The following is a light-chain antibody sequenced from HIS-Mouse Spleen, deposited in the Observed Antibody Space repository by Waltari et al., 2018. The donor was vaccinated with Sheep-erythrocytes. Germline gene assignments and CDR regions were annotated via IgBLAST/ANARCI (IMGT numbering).Light chain of an antibody. CDR2: EGS. CDR3: CSYAGSSTWV. V-gene: IGLV2-23*01. Sequence: QSALTQPASVSGSPGQSITISCTGTSSDVGSYNLVSWYQQHPGKAPKLMIYEGSKRPSGFSNRFYGSKHGNTASLTISGIQAEDEADYYCCSYAGSSTWVFGGGTKLTVL. CDR1: SSDVGSYNL. J-gene: IGLJ3*02.